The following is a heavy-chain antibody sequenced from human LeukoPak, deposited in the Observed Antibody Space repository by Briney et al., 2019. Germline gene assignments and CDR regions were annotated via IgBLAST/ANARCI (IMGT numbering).Heavy chain of an antibody. CDR2: IWYDGSKK. CDR3: AREGTYSDILTGYSFFDS. J-gene: IGHJ4*02. Sequence: GGSLRLSCAASGFMFRTYGMHWVRQAPGKGLEWVAVIWYDGSKKYYADSVKGRFTISRDNSENTLYLEMNSLRAEDTAVYYCAREGTYSDILTGYSFFDSWGQGTLVTVSS. CDR1: GFMFRTYG. V-gene: IGHV3-33*01. D-gene: IGHD3-9*01.